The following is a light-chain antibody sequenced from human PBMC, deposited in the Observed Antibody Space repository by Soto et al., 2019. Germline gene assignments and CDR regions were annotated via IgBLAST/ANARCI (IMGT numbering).Light chain of an antibody. CDR2: GAS. J-gene: IGKJ4*01. CDR1: QSVRTSY. Sequence: EIVLTQSPGTLSLSPGERATLSCRASQSVRTSYLAWYQQKPGQAPRLLIYGASSRATGIPDRVSGSGSGADFTLTISRLEPEDFAVYYCQQYGSVPLTFGGGTKAEIK. CDR3: QQYGSVPLT. V-gene: IGKV3-20*01.